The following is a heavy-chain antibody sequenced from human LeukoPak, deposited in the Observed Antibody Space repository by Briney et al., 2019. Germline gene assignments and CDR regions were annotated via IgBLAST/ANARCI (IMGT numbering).Heavy chain of an antibody. CDR2: IWYDGTNK. J-gene: IGHJ5*02. CDR3: ARESDSGYSSSRFDP. D-gene: IGHD6-6*01. Sequence: GGSLRLSCAASGFTFSSYGMHWVRQAPGKGLEWVALIWYDGTNKYYADSVKGRFTISRDNAKNTLYLQMNSLRAEDTAVYYCARESDSGYSSSRFDPWGQGTLVTVSS. CDR1: GFTFSSYG. V-gene: IGHV3-33*01.